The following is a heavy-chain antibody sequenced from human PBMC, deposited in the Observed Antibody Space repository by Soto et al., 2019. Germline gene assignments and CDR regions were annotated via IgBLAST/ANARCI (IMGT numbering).Heavy chain of an antibody. CDR2: IYPGDSDT. D-gene: IGHD2-21*01. CDR1: GYSFTIYC. J-gene: IGHJ4*02. Sequence: PGESLKISCNGSGYSFTIYCIGWVLQMPGKGLEWMGIIYPGDSDTRYSPSFQGQVTISADKSISTAYLQWSSLKASDTAMYYCARPGGDGYNVAVDFDYWGQGTLVTVSS. V-gene: IGHV5-51*01. CDR3: ARPGGDGYNVAVDFDY.